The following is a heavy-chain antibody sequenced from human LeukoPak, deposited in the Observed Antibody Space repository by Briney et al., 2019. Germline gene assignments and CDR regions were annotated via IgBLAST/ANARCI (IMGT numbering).Heavy chain of an antibody. D-gene: IGHD7-27*01. V-gene: IGHV4-59*01. J-gene: IGHJ3*02. CDR2: IYYSGST. CDR1: GGSISSYY. CDR3: ARGGNWDDAFDI. Sequence: PSENLSLTCTVSGGSISSYYWSWIRQPPGKGLEWIGYIYYSGSTNYNPSLKSRVTISVDTSKNQFSLKLSSVTAADTAVYYCARGGNWDDAFDIWGQGTMVTVSS.